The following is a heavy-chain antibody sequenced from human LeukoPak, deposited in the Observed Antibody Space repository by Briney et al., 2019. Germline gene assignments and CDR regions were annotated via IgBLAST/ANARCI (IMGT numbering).Heavy chain of an antibody. CDR3: ASTVVAGTADY. D-gene: IGHD6-19*01. J-gene: IGHJ4*02. CDR1: GFTFCSYG. CDR2: ISYDGSNK. Sequence: GGSLRLSCAASGFTFCSYGMHWVRQAPGKGLEWVAVISYDGSNKYYADSVKGRFTISRDNSKNTLYLQMNSLRAEDTAVYYCASTVVAGTADYWGQGTLVTVSS. V-gene: IGHV3-30*03.